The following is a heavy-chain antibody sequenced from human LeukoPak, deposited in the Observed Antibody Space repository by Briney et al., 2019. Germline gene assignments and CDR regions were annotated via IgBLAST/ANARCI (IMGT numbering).Heavy chain of an antibody. CDR1: GYSISSGYY. CDR3: ARDRYYGSGSYRPSSWFDP. D-gene: IGHD3-10*01. V-gene: IGHV4-38-2*02. CDR2: TYHSGST. J-gene: IGHJ5*02. Sequence: PSETLSLTCTVSGYSISSGYYWGWIRQPPGKGLEWIGSTYHSGSTYYNPSLKSRVTISVDTSKNQFSLKLSSVTAADTAVYYCARDRYYGSGSYRPSSWFDPWGQGTLVTVSS.